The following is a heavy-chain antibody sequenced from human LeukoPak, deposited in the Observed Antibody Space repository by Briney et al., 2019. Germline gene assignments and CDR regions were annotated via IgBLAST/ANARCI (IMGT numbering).Heavy chain of an antibody. Sequence: KPSETLSLTCTVSGGSISSYYWSWIRQPPGKGLEWIGYIYYSGNTNYNPSLKSRLTISVDTSKNQFSLKLSSVTAADTAMYYCARESRRDGYKFDYWGQGTLVTVSP. CDR1: GGSISSYY. V-gene: IGHV4-59*01. CDR3: ARESRRDGYKFDY. CDR2: IYYSGNT. D-gene: IGHD5-24*01. J-gene: IGHJ4*02.